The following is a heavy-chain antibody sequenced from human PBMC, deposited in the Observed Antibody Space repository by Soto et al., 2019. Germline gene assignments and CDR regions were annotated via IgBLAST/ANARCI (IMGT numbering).Heavy chain of an antibody. J-gene: IGHJ6*02. CDR1: GDSVTSGNYY. V-gene: IGHV4-61*01. Sequence: PSETLSLTCTVSGDSVTSGNYYWSWIRQPPGKGLEWIGYIYYSGNTNYSPSLKSRVTMSLDRSNNQFSLNLSSVTAADTAVYYCARDPWGTGTQFLYGMDVWGQGTTVTVSS. D-gene: IGHD1-1*01. CDR3: ARDPWGTGTQFLYGMDV. CDR2: IYYSGNT.